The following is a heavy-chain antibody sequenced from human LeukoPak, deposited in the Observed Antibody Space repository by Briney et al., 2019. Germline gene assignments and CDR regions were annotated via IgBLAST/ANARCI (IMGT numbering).Heavy chain of an antibody. J-gene: IGHJ4*02. CDR1: GGSISSSRDY. D-gene: IGHD6-19*01. Sequence: KPSETLSLTCTVSGGSISSSRDYWGWIRQPPGKGLEWIGSIYYSGSTYYNPSLKSRVTISVDTSKNQFSLKLISVTAADTAVYYCARHVEIAVAGPIDYWGQGTLVTVSS. CDR3: ARHVEIAVAGPIDY. CDR2: IYYSGST. V-gene: IGHV4-39*01.